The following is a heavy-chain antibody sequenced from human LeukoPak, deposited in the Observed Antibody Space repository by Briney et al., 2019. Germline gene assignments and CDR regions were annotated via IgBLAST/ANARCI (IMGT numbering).Heavy chain of an antibody. J-gene: IGHJ4*02. D-gene: IGHD1-26*01. Sequence: GGSLRLSCAASRFTFSSNWIHWVRQVPGKGLVWVSRISPDGTSTTYADSVKGRFTISRDNAKNTLYLQMNALRAEDTAVYYCVYSGNFRFDYWGQGTLVTVSS. CDR1: RFTFSSNW. V-gene: IGHV3-74*01. CDR2: ISPDGTST. CDR3: VYSGNFRFDY.